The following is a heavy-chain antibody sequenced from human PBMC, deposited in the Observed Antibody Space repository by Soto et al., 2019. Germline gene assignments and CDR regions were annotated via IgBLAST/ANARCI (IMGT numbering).Heavy chain of an antibody. V-gene: IGHV3-48*02. D-gene: IGHD2-2*01. CDR2: ISSSSSTI. CDR1: GFTFSSYS. Sequence: EVQLVESGGGLVQPGGSLRLSCAASGFTFSSYSMNWVRQAPGKGLEWVSYISSSSSTIYYADSVKGRFTISRDNAKNSLYLQMNSLRDEDTAVYYCARDSNGGYCSSTSCSYYYYGMDVWGQGITVTVSS. CDR3: ARDSNGGYCSSTSCSYYYYGMDV. J-gene: IGHJ6*02.